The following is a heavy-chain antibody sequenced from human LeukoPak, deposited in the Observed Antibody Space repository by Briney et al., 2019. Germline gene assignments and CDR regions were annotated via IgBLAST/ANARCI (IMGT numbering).Heavy chain of an antibody. CDR3: ARECDGVQLWHSQIYFAY. D-gene: IGHD5-18*01. Sequence: SVKVSFKASGGTFSCYAISWVRQAPGQGLEWMGGIIPIFGTANYAQKFQGRVTITADESTSTAYMELSSLRSEATAVYYCARECDGVQLWHSQIYFAYWGQGTLVTVSS. CDR1: GGTFSCYA. CDR2: IIPIFGTA. V-gene: IGHV1-69*01. J-gene: IGHJ4*02.